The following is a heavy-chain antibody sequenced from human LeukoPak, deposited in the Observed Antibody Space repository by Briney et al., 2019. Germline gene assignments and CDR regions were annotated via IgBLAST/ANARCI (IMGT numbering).Heavy chain of an antibody. V-gene: IGHV3-48*03. D-gene: IGHD3-22*01. CDR2: ITSSSRTI. CDR1: GFTFSSSE. J-gene: IGHJ4*02. Sequence: PGGSLRLSCVASGFTFSSSEMNWVRQAPGKGLEWISYITSSSRTIWYADSVKGRFTISRDNAKNSLYLQMNSLRAEDTALYYRARGGSYRGYHSYWGQGTLVTVSS. CDR3: ARGGSYRGYHSY.